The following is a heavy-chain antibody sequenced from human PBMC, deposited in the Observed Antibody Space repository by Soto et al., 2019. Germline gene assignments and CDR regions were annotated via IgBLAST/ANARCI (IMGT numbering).Heavy chain of an antibody. CDR2: IIPIFVTT. CDR1: GGTFSNYP. Sequence: ASVKVSCKASGGTFSNYPFIWVRQAPGQGLDWMGGIIPIFVTTDYGQRFQGRVTITADESTNTAYMELSSLRSDDTAVYYCARGLYCGGGCYSHFDYWGQGTLVTVSS. V-gene: IGHV1-69*13. J-gene: IGHJ4*02. CDR3: ARGLYCGGGCYSHFDY. D-gene: IGHD2-21*02.